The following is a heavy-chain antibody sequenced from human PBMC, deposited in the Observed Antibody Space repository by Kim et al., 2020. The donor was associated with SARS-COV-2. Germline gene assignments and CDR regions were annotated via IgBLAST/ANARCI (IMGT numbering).Heavy chain of an antibody. CDR2: IYHSGNT. CDR1: GASITSGDYS. J-gene: IGHJ4*02. CDR3: AGDFGSGSYRFDY. D-gene: IGHD3-10*01. V-gene: IGHV4-30-2*01. Sequence: SETLSLTCAVSGASITSGDYSWSWIRQPSGRRLEWIGYIYHSGNTVYNPSFKSRVTMSLDRSNNQFSLKLTSMTAADTAVYYCAGDFGSGSYRFDYWGQGTLVTVSS.